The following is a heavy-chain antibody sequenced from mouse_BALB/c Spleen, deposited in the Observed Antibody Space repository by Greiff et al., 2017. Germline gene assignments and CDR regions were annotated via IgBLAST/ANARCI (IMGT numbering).Heavy chain of an antibody. J-gene: IGHJ1*01. Sequence: VQRVESGPELVKPGASVKISCKASGYAFSSSWMNWVKQRPGQGLEWIGRIYPGDGDTNYNGKFKGKATLTADKSSSTAYMQLSSLTSVDSAVYFCARSGVGYFDVWGAGTTVTVSS. CDR2: IYPGDGDT. D-gene: IGHD1-1*01. CDR3: ARSGVGYFDV. CDR1: GYAFSSSW. V-gene: IGHV1-82*01.